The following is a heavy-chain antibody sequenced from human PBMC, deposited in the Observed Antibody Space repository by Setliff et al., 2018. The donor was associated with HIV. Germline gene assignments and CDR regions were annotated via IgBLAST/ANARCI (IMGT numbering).Heavy chain of an antibody. CDR3: ARHSGVASPNWFDP. V-gene: IGHV4-4*09. Sequence: TSETLSLTCAVSGGSISGHYWSWIRQPPGRGLERIGYIYSSGSTNFNPPLQSRVTISVDTSKNQFSLKLSSVTAADTAVYYCARHSGVASPNWFDPWGQGTLVTVSS. D-gene: IGHD3-10*01. CDR1: GGSISGHY. CDR2: IYSSGST. J-gene: IGHJ5*02.